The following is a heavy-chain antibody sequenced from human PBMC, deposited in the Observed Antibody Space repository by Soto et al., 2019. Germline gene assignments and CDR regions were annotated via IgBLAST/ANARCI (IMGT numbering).Heavy chain of an antibody. D-gene: IGHD6-19*01. CDR1: GGTFSSYA. J-gene: IGHJ3*02. CDR3: ARDMYSSGLNDAFDI. Sequence: ASVKVSCNASGGTFSSYAISWVRQAPGQGLEWMGGIIPIFGTANYAQKFQGRVTITADESTSTAYMELSSLRSEDTAMYYCARDMYSSGLNDAFDIWGQVTLVTVS. CDR2: IIPIFGTA. V-gene: IGHV1-69*13.